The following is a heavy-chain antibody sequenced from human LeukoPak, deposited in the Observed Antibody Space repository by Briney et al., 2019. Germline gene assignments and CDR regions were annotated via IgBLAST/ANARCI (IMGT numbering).Heavy chain of an antibody. CDR3: ARRGYHDYSGFDY. CDR1: EFTFRSYS. D-gene: IGHD1-26*01. J-gene: IGHJ4*02. Sequence: GGSLRLSCADSEFTFRSYSMNWVRQAPGKGLEWVSSISGSSSDIYYADSVKGRFTISRDNSKNSLYLQMKSLRAEDTALYYCARRGYHDYSGFDYWGQGTLFTVSS. V-gene: IGHV3-21*01. CDR2: ISGSSSDI.